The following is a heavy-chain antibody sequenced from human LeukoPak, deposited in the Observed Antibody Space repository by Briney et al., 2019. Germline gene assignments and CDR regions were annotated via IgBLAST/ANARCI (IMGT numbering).Heavy chain of an antibody. CDR2: ISYDGSNK. CDR3: AKDRDYGDYNWFDP. CDR1: GFTFSSYG. V-gene: IGHV3-30*18. Sequence: GRSLRLSCAAPGFTFSSYGMHWVRQAPGKGLEWVAVISYDGSNKYYADSVKGRFTISRDNSKNTLYLQMNSLRAEDTAVYYCAKDRDYGDYNWFDPWGQGTLVTVSS. J-gene: IGHJ5*02. D-gene: IGHD4-17*01.